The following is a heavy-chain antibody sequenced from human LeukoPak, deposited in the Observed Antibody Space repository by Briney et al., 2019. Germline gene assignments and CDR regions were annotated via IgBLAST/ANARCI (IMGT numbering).Heavy chain of an antibody. J-gene: IGHJ6*02. V-gene: IGHV3-30*18. CDR3: AKDAAYCSGGSCYFRHYYYYGMDV. CDR1: GFTFSSYG. D-gene: IGHD2-15*01. Sequence: TGGSLRLSCAASGFTFSSYGMHWVRQAPGKGLEWVAVISYDGSNKYYADSVKGRFTISRDNSKNTLYLQMNSLRAEDTAVYYCAKDAAYCSGGSCYFRHYYYYGMDVWGQGTTVTVSS. CDR2: ISYDGSNK.